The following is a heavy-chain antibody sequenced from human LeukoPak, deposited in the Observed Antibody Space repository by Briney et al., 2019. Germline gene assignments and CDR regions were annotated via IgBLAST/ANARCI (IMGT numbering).Heavy chain of an antibody. CDR3: ARRDPGMAIDFDY. V-gene: IGHV3-11*04. J-gene: IGHJ4*02. D-gene: IGHD5-24*01. Sequence: GGTLRLSCAGSGFAFSDCYMTWIRQAPGKGLEWISYVTSSGSTIHYADSVKGRFTISRDNSKNTLYLQMNSLRAEDTAVYYCARRDPGMAIDFDYWGQGTLVTVSS. CDR1: GFAFSDCY. CDR2: VTSSGSTI.